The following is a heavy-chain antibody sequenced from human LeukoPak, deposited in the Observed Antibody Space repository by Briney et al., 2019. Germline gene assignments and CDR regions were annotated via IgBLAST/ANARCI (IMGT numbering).Heavy chain of an antibody. D-gene: IGHD4-17*01. J-gene: IGHJ6*02. CDR2: IYSGGST. Sequence: PGGSLRLSCAASGFTVSSNYMSWVRQAPGKGLEWVSVIYSGGSTYYADSVKGRFTTSRDNSKNTLYLQMNSLRAEDTAVYYCARDFTVTPPDTYYYYGMDVWGQGTTVTVSS. CDR1: GFTVSSNY. CDR3: ARDFTVTPPDTYYYYGMDV. V-gene: IGHV3-53*01.